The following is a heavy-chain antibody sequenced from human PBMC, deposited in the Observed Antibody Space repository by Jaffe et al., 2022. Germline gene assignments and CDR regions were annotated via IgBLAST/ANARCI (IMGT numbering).Heavy chain of an antibody. CDR1: GFTFSSYG. Sequence: QVQLVESGGGVVQPGGSLRLSCAASGFTFSSYGMHWVRQAPGKGLEWVAFIRYDGSNKYYADSVKGRFTISRDNSKNTLYLQMNSLRAEDTAVYYCAKEQDIVVVPAALDYWGQGTLVTVSS. CDR2: IRYDGSNK. CDR3: AKEQDIVVVPAALDY. V-gene: IGHV3-30*02. D-gene: IGHD2-2*01. J-gene: IGHJ4*02.